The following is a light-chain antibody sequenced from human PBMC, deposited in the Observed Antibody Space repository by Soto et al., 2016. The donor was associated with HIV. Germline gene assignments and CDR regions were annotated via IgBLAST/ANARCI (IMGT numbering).Light chain of an antibody. CDR1: NIASKS. CDR3: QVWDSNSDHWV. V-gene: IGLV3-21*03. CDR2: DDS. Sequence: SYVLTQPPSLSVAPGKTATITCGGNNIASKSVHWYQQKPGQAPVMVVYDDSDRPSGIPERFSGSNSENTAALTISRVEAGDEADYYCQVWDSNSDHWVFGGGTKLTVL. J-gene: IGLJ3*02.